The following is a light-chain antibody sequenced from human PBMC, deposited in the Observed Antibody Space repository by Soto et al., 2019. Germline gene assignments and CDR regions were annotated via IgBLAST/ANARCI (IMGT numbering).Light chain of an antibody. CDR3: QQYGTSPRYT. V-gene: IGKV3-20*01. CDR1: QSVSSNY. J-gene: IGKJ2*01. CDR2: NAS. Sequence: EIVLTQSPGTLSLSPGERATLFCRASQSVSSNYLAWYQQKPGQAPRLLIFNASRRAAGIPDRFSGSGSGTDFTLTISRLEPEDFAVYYCQQYGTSPRYTFGQGTKLESK.